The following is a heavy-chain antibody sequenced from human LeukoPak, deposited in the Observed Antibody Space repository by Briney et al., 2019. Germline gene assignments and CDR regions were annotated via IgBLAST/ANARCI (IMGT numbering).Heavy chain of an antibody. Sequence: SETLSLTCTVSGGSISSYYWSWVRPPPGKGLEWIGYIYYSGGTNYNPSLQSRVTISVDTSKNQFSLKLSSVTAADTAVYYCARASYTGELDYWGQGTLVTVSS. V-gene: IGHV4-59*01. CDR3: ARASYTGELDY. J-gene: IGHJ4*02. CDR2: IYYSGGT. CDR1: GGSISSYY. D-gene: IGHD7-27*01.